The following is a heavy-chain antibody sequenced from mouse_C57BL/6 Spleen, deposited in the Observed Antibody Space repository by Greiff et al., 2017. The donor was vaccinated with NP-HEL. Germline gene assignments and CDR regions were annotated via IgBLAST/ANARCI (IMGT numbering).Heavy chain of an antibody. J-gene: IGHJ1*03. D-gene: IGHD1-1*01. CDR1: GYTFTSYW. CDR3: ASPYYYGSRPWYFDV. V-gene: IGHV1-72*01. Sequence: QVQLQQPGAELVKPGASVKLSCKASGYTFTSYWMHWVKQRPGRGLEWIGRIDPNSGGTKYNEKFKSKATLTVDKPYSTAYMQLSSLTSEDSAVYYCASPYYYGSRPWYFDVWGTGTTVTVSS. CDR2: IDPNSGGT.